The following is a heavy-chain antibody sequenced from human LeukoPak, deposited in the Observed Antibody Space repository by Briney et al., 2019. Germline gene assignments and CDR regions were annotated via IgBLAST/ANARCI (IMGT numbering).Heavy chain of an antibody. CDR2: ISGSGGST. J-gene: IGHJ1*01. D-gene: IGHD1-26*01. CDR3: AKDLGVGATPEYFQH. V-gene: IGHV3-23*01. Sequence: GGSLRLSCAASGFTFSSYAMSWVHQAPGKGLEWVSAISGSGGSTYYADSVKGRFTISRDNSKNTLYLQMNSLRAEDTAVYYCAKDLGVGATPEYFQHWGQGTLVTVSS. CDR1: GFTFSSYA.